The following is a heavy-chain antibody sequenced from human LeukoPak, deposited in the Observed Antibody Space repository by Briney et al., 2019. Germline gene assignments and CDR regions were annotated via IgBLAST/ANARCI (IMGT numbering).Heavy chain of an antibody. CDR1: GWSFSGYY. CDR3: ARPGSVSYYKTFDY. CDR2: INHSGST. D-gene: IGHD3-10*01. J-gene: IGHJ4*02. V-gene: IGHV4-34*01. Sequence: SGTLSLTCAVYGWSFSGYYWSWIRQPPGKGLEWIGEINHSGSTNYNPSLKSRVTISVDTSKNQFSLKLSSVTAADTAVYYCARPGSVSYYKTFDYWGQGTLVTVSS.